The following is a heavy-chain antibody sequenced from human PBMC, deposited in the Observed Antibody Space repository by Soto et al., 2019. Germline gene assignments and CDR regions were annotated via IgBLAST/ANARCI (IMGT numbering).Heavy chain of an antibody. J-gene: IGHJ6*02. CDR1: GFTFSSYW. CDR2: INSDGSST. D-gene: IGHD6-19*01. V-gene: IGHV3-74*01. Sequence: GGSLRLSCAASGFTFSSYWMHWVRQAPGKGLVWVSRINSDGSSTSYADSVKGRFTISRDNAKNTLYLRMNSLRAEDTAVYYCARREGVIAVAVDYYYYYGMDVWGQGTTVTVS. CDR3: ARREGVIAVAVDYYYYYGMDV.